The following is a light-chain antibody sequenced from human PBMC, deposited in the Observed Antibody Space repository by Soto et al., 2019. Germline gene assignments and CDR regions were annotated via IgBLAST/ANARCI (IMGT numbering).Light chain of an antibody. V-gene: IGLV2-14*01. J-gene: IGLJ2*01. CDR1: ISDVGGYNY. Sequence: QSALTHPTSVSGSPGQSITISCTGTISDVGGYNYVSWYQQHPGKAPKLMIYNVINRPSGVSNRCSGSKSGNTASLTISGLQAEDEADYYCSSYTSRSTVVFGGGTKLTVL. CDR3: SSYTSRSTVV. CDR2: NVI.